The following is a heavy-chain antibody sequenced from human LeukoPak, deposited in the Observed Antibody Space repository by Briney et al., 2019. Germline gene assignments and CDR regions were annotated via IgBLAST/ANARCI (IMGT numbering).Heavy chain of an antibody. J-gene: IGHJ4*02. CDR1: GGSISPYY. CDR2: MHSSGSA. CDR3: ARMGGYSGYATH. D-gene: IGHD5-12*01. Sequence: SETLSLTCTVSGGSISPYYWSWVRQPPGKGLEWIGYMHSSGSANSNPSLKSRATISVDTSKNQFSLKLSSVTAADTAVYYCARMGGYSGYATHWGQGSLVTVSS. V-gene: IGHV4-59*08.